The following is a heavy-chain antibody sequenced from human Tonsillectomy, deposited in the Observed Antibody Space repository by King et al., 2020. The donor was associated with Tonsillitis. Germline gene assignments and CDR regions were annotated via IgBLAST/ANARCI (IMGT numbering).Heavy chain of an antibody. Sequence: VQLQQWGAGLLKPSETLSLTCAVYGESFSGFYWSWIRQPPGKGLEWIGEISHSGNTNVNPSLKSRVTMSVDTSKNQFSLKLSSVTAADTAVYSCARAGRPVAFDIWGQGTMVTVSS. D-gene: IGHD1-14*01. CDR1: GESFSGFY. J-gene: IGHJ3*02. CDR3: ARAGRPVAFDI. CDR2: ISHSGNT. V-gene: IGHV4-34*01.